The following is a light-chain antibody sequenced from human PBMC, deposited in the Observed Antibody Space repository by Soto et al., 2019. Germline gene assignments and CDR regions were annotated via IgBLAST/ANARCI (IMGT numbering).Light chain of an antibody. CDR1: QSVSSN. CDR2: GAS. V-gene: IGKV3D-15*01. Sequence: EIVMTQFPATLSVSPGERATLSCRASQSVSSNLAWYQQKPGQAPRLLIYGASTRATGIPARFSGSGSGTDFTLTISSLQSEDFAVYYCQQYNNSPLTFGGGTQVDIK. J-gene: IGKJ4*01. CDR3: QQYNNSPLT.